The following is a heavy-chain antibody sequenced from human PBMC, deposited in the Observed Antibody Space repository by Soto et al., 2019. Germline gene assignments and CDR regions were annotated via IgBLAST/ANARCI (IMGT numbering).Heavy chain of an antibody. J-gene: IGHJ4*02. CDR1: VFTWSYYA. CDR2: ISDSGGTT. Sequence: GCALRLCGSCFVFTWSYYAMGWVRQARGKGLEWVSGISDSGGTTYYTDSVKGRFTISRDNSKNTLYLQMSSLRAEDTAIYYCAKDATRSNGWYYFDYWGQGTLVTVSS. V-gene: IGHV3-23*01. D-gene: IGHD6-19*01. CDR3: AKDATRSNGWYYFDY.